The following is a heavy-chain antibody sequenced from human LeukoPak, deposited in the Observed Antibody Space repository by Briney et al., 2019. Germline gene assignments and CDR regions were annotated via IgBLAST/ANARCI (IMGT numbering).Heavy chain of an antibody. Sequence: PSETLSLTCTVSGGSISSSSYYWGWIRQPPGKGLEWIGSIYYSGSTYYNPSLKSRVTISVDTSKNQFSLKMSSVTAADTAVYYCARSLRVPRYYYYMDVWGKGTTVTVSS. CDR1: GGSISSSSYY. J-gene: IGHJ6*03. CDR3: ARSLRVPRYYYYMDV. CDR2: IYYSGST. V-gene: IGHV4-39*01.